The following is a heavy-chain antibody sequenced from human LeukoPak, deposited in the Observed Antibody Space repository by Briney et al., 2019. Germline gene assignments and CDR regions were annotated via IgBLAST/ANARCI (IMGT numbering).Heavy chain of an antibody. Sequence: SGTLSLTCAVSGGSIIRTTWCSWVRQPPGKGLEWIGEVFHSGSTSYNPSLKSRVTISVDTSKNQFSLKLSSVTAADTAVYYCARGAFDYGDYAGLGEYWGQGTLVTVSS. CDR1: GGSIIRTTW. J-gene: IGHJ4*02. CDR3: ARGAFDYGDYAGLGEY. CDR2: VFHSGST. V-gene: IGHV4-4*02. D-gene: IGHD4-17*01.